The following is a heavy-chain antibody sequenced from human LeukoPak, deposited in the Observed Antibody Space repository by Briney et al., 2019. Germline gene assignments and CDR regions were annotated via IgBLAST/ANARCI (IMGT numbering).Heavy chain of an antibody. D-gene: IGHD3-9*01. V-gene: IGHV4-34*01. J-gene: IGHJ6*03. Sequence: PSETLSLTCVVYGESFSGYYWGWIRQPPGKGLEWIGEINHSGSTHYNPSLKSRVIISVDTSTRQFFLKLRSVTAADTAVYYCARGPGYEILTGSFNYYYMDVWGKGTTVTVSS. CDR1: GESFSGYY. CDR2: INHSGST. CDR3: ARGPGYEILTGSFNYYYMDV.